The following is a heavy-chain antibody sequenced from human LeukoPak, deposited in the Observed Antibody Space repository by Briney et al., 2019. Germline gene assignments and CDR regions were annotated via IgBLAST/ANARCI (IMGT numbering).Heavy chain of an antibody. CDR1: GFTFSDYY. V-gene: IGHV3-11*06. J-gene: IGHJ5*02. Sequence: GGSLRLSGAASGFTFSDYYMSWIRQAPGKGLEWVSYISSSSSYTNYADSVKGRFTISRDNAKNSLYLQMNSLRAEDTAVYYCARIYGSGSYHPFDPWGQGTLVTVSS. D-gene: IGHD3-10*01. CDR3: ARIYGSGSYHPFDP. CDR2: ISSSSSYT.